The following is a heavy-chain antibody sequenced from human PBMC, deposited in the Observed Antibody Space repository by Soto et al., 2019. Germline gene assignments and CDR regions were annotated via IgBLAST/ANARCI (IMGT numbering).Heavy chain of an antibody. Sequence: SVKVSCKASGGTFSSYAISWVRQAPGQGLEWMGGIIPIFGTANYAQKFQGRVTITADESTSTAYMELSSLRSEDTAVYYCASPPSKQQLVKFASDIWGQGTMVTVSS. CDR1: GGTFSSYA. V-gene: IGHV1-69*13. D-gene: IGHD6-13*01. CDR3: ASPPSKQQLVKFASDI. CDR2: IIPIFGTA. J-gene: IGHJ3*02.